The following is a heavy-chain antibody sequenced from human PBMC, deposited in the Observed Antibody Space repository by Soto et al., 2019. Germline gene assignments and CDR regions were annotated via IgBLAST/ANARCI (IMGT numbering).Heavy chain of an antibody. CDR1: GFTFSSYA. V-gene: IGHV3-23*01. Sequence: EVQLLESGGGLVQPGGSLRLSCVASGFTFSSYAMSWVRQAPGKGLEWVSVISGSADITYYAASVKGRFTISRDNXKXXLYFQMNSLRAEDTAVYYCAKDLGMTAAGAIAFDYWGQGTLVTVSS. J-gene: IGHJ4*02. CDR2: ISGSADIT. CDR3: AKDLGMTAAGAIAFDY. D-gene: IGHD6-13*01.